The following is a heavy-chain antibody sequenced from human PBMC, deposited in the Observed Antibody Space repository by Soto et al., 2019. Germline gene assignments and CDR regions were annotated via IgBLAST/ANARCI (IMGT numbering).Heavy chain of an antibody. D-gene: IGHD3-22*01. CDR3: ASDYDSSGDYYEGYFDY. CDR2: IIPIFGTA. Sequence: SVKVSCKASGGTFSSYAISWVRQAPGQGLEWMGGIIPIFGTANYAQKFQGRVTITADESTSTAYMELSSLRSEDTAVYYCASDYDSSGDYYEGYFDYRGQRTLVPVSS. J-gene: IGHJ4*02. V-gene: IGHV1-69*13. CDR1: GGTFSSYA.